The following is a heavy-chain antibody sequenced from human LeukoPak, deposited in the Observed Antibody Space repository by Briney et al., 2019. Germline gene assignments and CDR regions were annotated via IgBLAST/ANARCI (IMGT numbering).Heavy chain of an antibody. CDR3: ARGKGGSYWG. V-gene: IGHV1-2*02. CDR1: GYTFTGYY. Sequence: ASVKVSCKASGYTFTGYYMHCVRQAPGQGLEWMGWINPDSGGTNYAQKFQGRVIMTRDTSISTAYMELSRLRSDDTAVYYCARGKGGSYWGWGQGTLVTVSS. CDR2: INPDSGGT. D-gene: IGHD1-26*01. J-gene: IGHJ4*02.